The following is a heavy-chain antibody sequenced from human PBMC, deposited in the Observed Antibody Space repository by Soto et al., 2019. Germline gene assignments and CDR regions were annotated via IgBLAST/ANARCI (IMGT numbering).Heavy chain of an antibody. CDR3: ARGGRGYSYGYYYYYGMDV. CDR2: TRDKVNSYTT. J-gene: IGHJ6*02. Sequence: GSMRLSCAASGFTVSDHYMDWVRQAPGKGLEWVGRTRDKVNSYTTEYAASVKGRFTISRDDSKNSLYLQMNSLKTEDTAVYYCARGGRGYSYGYYYYYGMDVWGQGTTVTVSS. D-gene: IGHD5-18*01. V-gene: IGHV3-72*01. CDR1: GFTVSDHY.